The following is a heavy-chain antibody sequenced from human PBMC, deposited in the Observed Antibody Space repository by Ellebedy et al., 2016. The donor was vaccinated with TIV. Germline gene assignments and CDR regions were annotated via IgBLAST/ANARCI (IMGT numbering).Heavy chain of an antibody. CDR3: ASTEHVGFWGY. D-gene: IGHD3-16*01. CDR2: IYYSGST. CDR1: GGSISSYY. V-gene: IGHV4-59*12. J-gene: IGHJ4*02. Sequence: MPSETLSLTCTVSGGSISSYYWSRIRQPPGKGLEWIGYIYYSGSTNYNPSLKSRVTISVDTSKNQFSLNLSFVTAADTAVYYCASTEHVGFWGYWGQGTLVTVSS.